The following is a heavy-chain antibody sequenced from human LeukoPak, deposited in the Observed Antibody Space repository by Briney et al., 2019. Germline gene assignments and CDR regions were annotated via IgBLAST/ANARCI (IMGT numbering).Heavy chain of an antibody. Sequence: SETLSLTCTVSGGSISSYYWSWIRQPRGKGLECIGYIYYNGSTNYNPSLKSRVTISVDTSKNQFSLKLSSVTAADTAVYYCARAVIGSTDAFDIWGQGTMVTVSS. J-gene: IGHJ3*02. CDR1: GGSISSYY. CDR3: ARAVIGSTDAFDI. D-gene: IGHD1-26*01. CDR2: IYYNGST. V-gene: IGHV4-59*01.